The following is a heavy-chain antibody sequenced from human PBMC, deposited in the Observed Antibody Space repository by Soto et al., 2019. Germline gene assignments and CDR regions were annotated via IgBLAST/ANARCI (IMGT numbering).Heavy chain of an antibody. V-gene: IGHV4-59*01. Sequence: SETLSLTCTVSGGSISDYYWSWIRQPPGKGLEWIGYIYYSGSTKYNPSLKSRVTISIDTSKNQFSLKVSSVTAADTAVYYCARGRFDSSSGFWGQGTLVTVSS. CDR3: ARGRFDSSSGF. D-gene: IGHD3-22*01. J-gene: IGHJ4*02. CDR1: GGSISDYY. CDR2: IYYSGST.